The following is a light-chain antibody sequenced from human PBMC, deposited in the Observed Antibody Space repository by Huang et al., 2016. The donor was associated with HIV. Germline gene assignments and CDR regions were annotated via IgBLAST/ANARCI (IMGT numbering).Light chain of an antibody. CDR1: QGIERW. CDR2: AAS. J-gene: IGKJ2*01. CDR3: LQTNSFPYT. V-gene: IGKV1D-12*01. Sequence: DIQMTQSPSSVTASVGDRVTITCRASQGIERWLAWYQQRPGKAPKVLIYAASSLQGGVPSRFSGSESGTDFSLTINTLQPEDFATYYCLQTNSFPYTFGQGTNLAI.